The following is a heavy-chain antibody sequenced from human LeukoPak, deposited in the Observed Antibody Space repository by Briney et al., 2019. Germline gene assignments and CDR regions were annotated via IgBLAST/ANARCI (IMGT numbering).Heavy chain of an antibody. CDR3: ARGFQGNEFSSGWDLDY. D-gene: IGHD6-19*01. CDR1: GGSISSSSHY. Sequence: SETLSLTCTVSGGSISSSSHYWGWIRQPPGKGLEWIGSIYYSGGTYYTPSLMSRVTISVDTSKNQFSLKLSSVTAADTAVYYCARGFQGNEFSSGWDLDYWGQGTLVTVSS. V-gene: IGHV4-39*01. CDR2: IYYSGGT. J-gene: IGHJ4*02.